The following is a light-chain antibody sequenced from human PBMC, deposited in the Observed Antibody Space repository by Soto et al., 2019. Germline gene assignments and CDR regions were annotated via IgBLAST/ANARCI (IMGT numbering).Light chain of an antibody. Sequence: EILLTQSPATLSLSPGERATLSCRASQSVRSSLAWYQQKPGQAPRLLIYDASTRATGIPGRFSGSGSGTDFTLTISNREPEDFAVYYCLQRSSWPWTFGQGAKVEIK. CDR3: LQRSSWPWT. CDR1: QSVRSS. J-gene: IGKJ1*01. CDR2: DAS. V-gene: IGKV3-11*01.